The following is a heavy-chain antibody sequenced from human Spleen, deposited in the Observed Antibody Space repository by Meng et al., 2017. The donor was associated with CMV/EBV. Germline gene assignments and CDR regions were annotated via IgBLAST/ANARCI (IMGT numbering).Heavy chain of an antibody. Sequence: GSLRLSCTVSGGSIDSYYWSWIRQPPGKGLEWIGYIHDSGTTKYNTSLRSRLTISIDTSKNQFSLDLRSVTAADTAVYYCARVGALDWSIFDYWGQGTLVTVSS. J-gene: IGHJ4*02. CDR3: ARVGALDWSIFDY. V-gene: IGHV4-59*01. CDR2: IHDSGTT. CDR1: GGSIDSYY. D-gene: IGHD3/OR15-3a*01.